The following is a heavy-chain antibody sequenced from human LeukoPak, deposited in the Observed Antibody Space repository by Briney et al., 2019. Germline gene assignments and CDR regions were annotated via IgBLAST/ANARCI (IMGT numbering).Heavy chain of an antibody. CDR2: INAGNGNT. Sequence: ASVKVSCKASGYTFTSYAMHWVRQAPGQRLEWMGWINAGNGNTKYSQKFQGRVTITRDTSASTAYMELSSLRSEDTAVYYCARVTRAVAGTKLYFDYWGQGTLVTVSS. CDR1: GYTFTSYA. D-gene: IGHD6-19*01. J-gene: IGHJ4*02. CDR3: ARVTRAVAGTKLYFDY. V-gene: IGHV1-3*01.